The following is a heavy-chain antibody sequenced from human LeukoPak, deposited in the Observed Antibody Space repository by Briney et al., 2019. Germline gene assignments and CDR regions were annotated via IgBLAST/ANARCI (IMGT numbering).Heavy chain of an antibody. CDR3: ASGGKWLVRLYYFDY. V-gene: IGHV4-34*01. CDR2: INHSGST. J-gene: IGHJ4*02. D-gene: IGHD6-19*01. CDR1: GGSFSGYY. Sequence: SETLSLTCAVYGGSFSGYYWSWIRQPPGKGLEWIGEINHSGSTNYNPSLKSRVTISVDTSKNQFSLKLSSVTAADTAVYYCASGGKWLVRLYYFDYWGQGTLVTVSS.